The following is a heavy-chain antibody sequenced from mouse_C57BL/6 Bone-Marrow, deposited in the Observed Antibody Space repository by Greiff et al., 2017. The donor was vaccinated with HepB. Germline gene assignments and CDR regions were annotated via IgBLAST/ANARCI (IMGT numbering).Heavy chain of an antibody. CDR1: GYAFSSSW. J-gene: IGHJ1*03. V-gene: IGHV1-82*01. CDR3: AREGDGSSYGYFDV. Sequence: QVQLQQSGPELVKPGASVKISCKASGYAFSSSWMNWVKQRPGKGLEWIGRIYPGDGDTNYNGKFKGKATLTADKSSSTAYMQLSSLTSEDSAVYFCAREGDGSSYGYFDVWGTGTTVTVSS. D-gene: IGHD1-1*01. CDR2: IYPGDGDT.